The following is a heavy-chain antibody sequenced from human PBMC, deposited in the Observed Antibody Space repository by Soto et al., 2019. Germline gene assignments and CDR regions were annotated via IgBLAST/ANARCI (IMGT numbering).Heavy chain of an antibody. V-gene: IGHV3-48*01. CDR2: ISSSSSTI. CDR1: GFTFSSYS. Sequence: GGSLGLSCAASGFTFSSYSMNWVRQAPGKGLEWVSYISSSSSTIYYADSVKGRFTISRDNAKNSLYLQMNSLRAEDTAVYYCARDSAELIVVDAFDIWGQGTMVTVSS. J-gene: IGHJ3*02. CDR3: ARDSAELIVVDAFDI. D-gene: IGHD2-15*01.